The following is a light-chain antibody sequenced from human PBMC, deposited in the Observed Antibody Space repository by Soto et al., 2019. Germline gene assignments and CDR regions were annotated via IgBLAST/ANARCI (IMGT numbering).Light chain of an antibody. CDR1: QSIAAS. J-gene: IGKJ1*01. CDR3: QQYDYSRT. Sequence: DVQMTQSPSSLSASAGDSVTITCRASQSIAASLAWYQVKPGEAPKLLIYDVDNLESGVPSRFSGSGSGTEFSLTIRSLHPDDFATYYCQQYDYSRTFGQGTKWIS. CDR2: DVD. V-gene: IGKV1-5*01.